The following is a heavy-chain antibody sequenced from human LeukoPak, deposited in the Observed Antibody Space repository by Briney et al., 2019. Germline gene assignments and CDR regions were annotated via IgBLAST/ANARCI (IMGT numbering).Heavy chain of an antibody. Sequence: GGSLRLSCTASGFTFGDYAMNWVRQAPGKGLEWVSFISSSGSTIYYADSVKGRFTISRDNSKNTLYLQMNSLRAEDTAVYYCAKCILTGYYKGYMDVWGKGTTVTISS. V-gene: IGHV3-48*03. CDR3: AKCILTGYYKGYMDV. CDR1: GFTFGDYA. J-gene: IGHJ6*03. CDR2: ISSSGSTI. D-gene: IGHD3-9*01.